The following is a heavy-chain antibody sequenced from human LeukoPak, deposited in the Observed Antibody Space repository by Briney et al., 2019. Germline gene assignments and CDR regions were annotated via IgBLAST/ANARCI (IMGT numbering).Heavy chain of an antibody. Sequence: GGSLRLSCAASGFTFSSYAMHWVRQAPGKGLEWVAVISYDGSNKYYADSVKGRFTISRDNSKNTLYLQMNSLRAEDTAVYYCARDTASRLATYYYGSGSLDWGQGTLVTVSS. CDR3: ARDTASRLATYYYGSGSLD. D-gene: IGHD3-10*01. CDR2: ISYDGSNK. CDR1: GFTFSSYA. J-gene: IGHJ4*02. V-gene: IGHV3-30*04.